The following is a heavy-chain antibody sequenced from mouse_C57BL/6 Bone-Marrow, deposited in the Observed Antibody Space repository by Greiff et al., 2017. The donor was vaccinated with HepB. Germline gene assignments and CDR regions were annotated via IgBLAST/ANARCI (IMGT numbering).Heavy chain of an antibody. CDR3: ARPYYGSSYGYFDV. J-gene: IGHJ1*03. CDR2: IDPSDSYT. Sequence: VQLQQSGAELVKPGASVKLSCKASGYTFTSYWMQWVKQRPGQGLEWIGEIDPSDSYTNYNQKFKGKATLTVDTSSSTAYMQLSSLTSEDSAVYYCARPYYGSSYGYFDVWGTGTTVTVSS. D-gene: IGHD1-1*01. V-gene: IGHV1-50*01. CDR1: GYTFTSYW.